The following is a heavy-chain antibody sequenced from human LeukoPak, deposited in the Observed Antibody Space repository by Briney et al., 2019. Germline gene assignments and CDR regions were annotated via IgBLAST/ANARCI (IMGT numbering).Heavy chain of an antibody. V-gene: IGHV3-7*03. J-gene: IGHJ4*02. CDR2: IKHDGGDK. Sequence: AGSLRLSCAASGFTFSNDWMSWVRQAPGKGLEWVANIKHDGGDKHHVDSVKGRFNIARDSAKNSLNLHMHSLRAEDTAVYYCARGGNYDILTGYIFDYWGQGTLVTVSS. CDR1: GFTFSNDW. D-gene: IGHD3-9*01. CDR3: ARGGNYDILTGYIFDY.